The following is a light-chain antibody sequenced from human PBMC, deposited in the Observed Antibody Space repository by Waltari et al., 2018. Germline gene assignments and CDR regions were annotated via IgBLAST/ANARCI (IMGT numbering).Light chain of an antibody. CDR1: SIDVGGSKS. J-gene: IGLJ1*01. Sequence: QSALTQAASVSGSPGQSITISCTGTSIDVGGSKSVSWYLQHPGKAPKVLIYDVTNRPSGVSNRFSGSKSGNTASLTISGLQAEDEADYYCSAYTRSGTYVFGTGTKVTVL. CDR3: SAYTRSGTYV. V-gene: IGLV2-14*03. CDR2: DVT.